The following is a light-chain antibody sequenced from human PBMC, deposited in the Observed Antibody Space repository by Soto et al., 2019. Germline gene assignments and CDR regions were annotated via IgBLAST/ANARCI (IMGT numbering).Light chain of an antibody. Sequence: DIQMTQSPSSLSASVGDRVTITCRASQSISSYLNWYQQKPGKAPKLLIYAASSLQSGVPSRFSDSGSGTDFTLTISSLQPEDFATYYCQQSYSTPRTFGHGTKVEIK. V-gene: IGKV1-39*01. CDR2: AAS. CDR3: QQSYSTPRT. J-gene: IGKJ1*01. CDR1: QSISSY.